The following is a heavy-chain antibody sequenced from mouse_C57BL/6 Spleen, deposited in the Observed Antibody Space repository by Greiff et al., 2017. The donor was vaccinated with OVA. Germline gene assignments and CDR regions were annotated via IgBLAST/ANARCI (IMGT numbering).Heavy chain of an antibody. CDR2: IDPEDGET. J-gene: IGHJ4*01. CDR3: ARGHYGSSYDDAMDY. D-gene: IGHD1-1*01. CDR1: GFNIKDYY. V-gene: IGHV14-2*01. Sequence: EVQLKQSGAELVKPGASVKLSCTASGFNIKDYYMHWVKQRTEQGLEWIGWIDPEDGETKYAPKFQGKATITADTSSNTAYLQLSSLTSEDTAVDDCARGHYGSSYDDAMDYWGQGTSVTVSS.